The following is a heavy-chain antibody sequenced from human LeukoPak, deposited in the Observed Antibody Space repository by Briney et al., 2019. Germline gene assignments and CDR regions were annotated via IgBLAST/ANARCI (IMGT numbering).Heavy chain of an antibody. J-gene: IGHJ4*02. CDR1: GGSITGYY. Sequence: SETLSLTCSVSGGSITGYYWSWIRQPPGKGLEWLGYIYYNGTTSYHPSLRSRLTISQDASKSLFSLRLRSVTAADTAIYFCARSPEIHYGSRRRLYYCDYWGQGKLVIVS. CDR3: ARSPEIHYGSRRRLYYCDY. V-gene: IGHV4-59*08. D-gene: IGHD3-10*01. CDR2: IYYNGTT.